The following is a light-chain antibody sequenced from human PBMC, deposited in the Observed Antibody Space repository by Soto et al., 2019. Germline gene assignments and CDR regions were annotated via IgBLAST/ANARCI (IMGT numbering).Light chain of an antibody. CDR1: SSNIGSND. CDR2: DNN. CDR3: GTWHSDSYV. Sequence: VLTQPPSVSAAPGQKVTIPCSGGSSNIGSNDVCWYQQVPGTAPKVLIYDNNKRPSGIPDRFSGSKSGTSATLGISGLQTGDEADYYCGTWHSDSYVFGSGTKVTGL. J-gene: IGLJ1*01. V-gene: IGLV1-51*01.